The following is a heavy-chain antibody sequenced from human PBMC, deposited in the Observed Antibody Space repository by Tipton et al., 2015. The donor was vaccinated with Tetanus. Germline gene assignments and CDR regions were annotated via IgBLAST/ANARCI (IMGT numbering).Heavy chain of an antibody. CDR3: ARDSSMAVADPILWY. J-gene: IGHJ4*02. CDR1: RFTFSSYS. V-gene: IGHV3-74*01. D-gene: IGHD6-19*01. Sequence: SLRLSCAASRFTFSSYSMNWVRQAPGKGLVWVSRINSDGSSTSYADSVKGRFTISRDNAKNTLYLQMNSLRAEDTAVYYCARDSSMAVADPILWYWGQGTLVTVSS. CDR2: INSDGSST.